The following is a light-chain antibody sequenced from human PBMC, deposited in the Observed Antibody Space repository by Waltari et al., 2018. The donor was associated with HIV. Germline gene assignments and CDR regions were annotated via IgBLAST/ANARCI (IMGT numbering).Light chain of an antibody. CDR3: QQYYSTPDT. J-gene: IGKJ2*01. CDR1: QSVLYSSNNKNY. CDR2: WAS. V-gene: IGKV4-1*01. Sequence: DIVMTKSPDSLAVSLGERATINCKSSQSVLYSSNNKNYLAWYQQKPGQPPKLLIYWASTRESGVPDRFSGSGSGTDFTLTISSLQAEDVAVYYCQQYYSTPDTFGQGTKLEIK.